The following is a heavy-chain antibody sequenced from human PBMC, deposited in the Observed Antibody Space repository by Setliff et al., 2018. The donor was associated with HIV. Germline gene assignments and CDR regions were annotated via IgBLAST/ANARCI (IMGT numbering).Heavy chain of an antibody. J-gene: IGHJ4*02. CDR3: ARGGLGVVGAIDY. CDR2: IIHSGGT. Sequence: KSSETLPLTCAVYGGSFSGYYWTWIRQPPGRGLEWIGEIIHSGGTNYNRSLKSRVTISVDTSKNQFSLNLSSVTAADTAVYYCARGGLGVVGAIDYWSQGTLVTVSS. V-gene: IGHV4-34*01. D-gene: IGHD2-15*01. CDR1: GGSFSGYY.